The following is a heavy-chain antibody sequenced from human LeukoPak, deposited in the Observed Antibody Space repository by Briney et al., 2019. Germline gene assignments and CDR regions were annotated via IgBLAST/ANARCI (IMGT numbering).Heavy chain of an antibody. CDR1: GFTFSSYE. CDR2: ISSSGSTI. J-gene: IGHJ6*02. Sequence: PGGSLRLSCAASGFTFSSYEINWVRQAPGKGLEWVSYISSSGSTIYYADSVKGRFTISRDNAKNSLYLQMNSLRAEDTAVYYCARDNTRYFESYGMDVWGRGTTVSVSS. CDR3: ARDNTRYFESYGMDV. V-gene: IGHV3-48*03. D-gene: IGHD3-9*01.